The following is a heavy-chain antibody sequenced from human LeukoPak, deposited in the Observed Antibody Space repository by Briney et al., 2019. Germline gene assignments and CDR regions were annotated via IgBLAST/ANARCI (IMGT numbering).Heavy chain of an antibody. J-gene: IGHJ4*02. CDR2: IYYSGST. CDR1: GDSISRSTYY. V-gene: IGHV4-30-4*08. Sequence: SETLSLTCTVSGDSISRSTYYWAWIRQPPGKGLEWIGYIYYSGSTYYNPSLKSRVTISVDTSKNQFSLKLSSVTAADTAVYYCARDYYNSSVYVMFDYWGQGTLVTVSS. D-gene: IGHD3-22*01. CDR3: ARDYYNSSVYVMFDY.